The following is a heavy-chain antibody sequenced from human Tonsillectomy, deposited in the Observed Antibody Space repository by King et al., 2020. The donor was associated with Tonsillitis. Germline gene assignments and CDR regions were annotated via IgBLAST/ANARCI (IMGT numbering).Heavy chain of an antibody. CDR1: GFTFSSYA. V-gene: IGHV3-30-3*01. J-gene: IGHJ4*02. CDR2: ISCDGTNK. Sequence: VQLVESGGGVVQPGRSLRLSCVASGFTFSSYAMHWVRQAPGKGLEWLAVISCDGTNKYCADPVKGRFTFSRDNSKNTLYLQMNSLRAEDTAVYYCARAPLGRRDDNSCFDYWGQGTLVTVSS. D-gene: IGHD3-16*01. CDR3: ARAPLGRRDDNSCFDY.